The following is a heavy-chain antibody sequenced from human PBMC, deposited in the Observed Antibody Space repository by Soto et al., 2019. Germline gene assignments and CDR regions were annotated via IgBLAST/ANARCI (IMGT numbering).Heavy chain of an antibody. V-gene: IGHV1-58*01. J-gene: IGHJ6*02. D-gene: IGHD3-3*01. CDR2: IVVGSGNT. CDR3: AAAYYDFWSGPPLIPYGMDV. CDR1: GFTFTSSA. Sequence: GASVKVSCKASGFTFTSSAVQWVRQARGQRLEWIGWIVVGSGNTNYAQKFQERVTITRDMSTSTAYLELSSLRSEDTAVYYFAAAYYDFWSGPPLIPYGMDVWGQGTTVTVSS.